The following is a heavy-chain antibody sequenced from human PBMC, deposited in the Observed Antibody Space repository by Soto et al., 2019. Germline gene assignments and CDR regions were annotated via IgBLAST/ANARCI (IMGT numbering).Heavy chain of an antibody. CDR1: GFSFDDYA. CDR2: ISWNSGTI. J-gene: IGHJ6*02. V-gene: IGHV3-9*01. D-gene: IGHD6-13*01. CDR3: AKDMRGGSSSSRYFYGMDV. Sequence: DVQLVESGGGLVQPGRSLRLSCAASGFSFDDYAMHWVRQAPGKGLEWVSGISWNSGTIYYADSLKGRFTVSRDNAKNSLYLQMNSLRTEDTAFYYCAKDMRGGSSSSRYFYGMDVWGQGTTVTVSS.